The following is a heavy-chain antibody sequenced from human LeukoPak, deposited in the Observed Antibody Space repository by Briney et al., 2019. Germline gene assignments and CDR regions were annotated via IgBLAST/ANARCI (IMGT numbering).Heavy chain of an antibody. V-gene: IGHV4-30-4*08. CDR3: ARGRGDSAYYQI. Sequence: SETLSLTCTVSGGSISSTTYFWGWIRQPPGKGLEWIGYIYYSGSTSYNPSLKSRVTVSVDTSKNQFSLKLNSVTAADTAVYYCARGRGDSAYYQIWGQGTMVTVSS. CDR2: IYYSGST. CDR1: GGSISSTTYF. J-gene: IGHJ3*02. D-gene: IGHD3-22*01.